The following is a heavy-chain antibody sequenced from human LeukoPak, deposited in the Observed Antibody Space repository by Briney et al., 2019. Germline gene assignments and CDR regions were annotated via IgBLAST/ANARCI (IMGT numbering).Heavy chain of an antibody. J-gene: IGHJ4*02. CDR1: KFTFSHYG. Sequence: GGSLRLSCAASKFTFSHYGMHWVRQAPGKGLQWVAVIWSDGTNQHYADSVKGRFTISRDNSNKMVYLQMNSLRADDTGVYYCAKDAQRGFDYSNSLEYWGQGALVIVSS. CDR3: AKDAQRGFDYSNSLEY. D-gene: IGHD4-11*01. V-gene: IGHV3-33*06. CDR2: IWSDGTNQ.